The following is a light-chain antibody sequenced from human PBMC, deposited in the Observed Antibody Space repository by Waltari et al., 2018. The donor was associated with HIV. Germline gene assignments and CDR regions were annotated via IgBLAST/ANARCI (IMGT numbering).Light chain of an antibody. J-gene: IGLJ2*01. V-gene: IGLV1-47*01. CDR2: RNN. Sequence: QSVLTQPPSASGTPGQRVTISCSGSRSNIGSNYVYWYQQLPGTAPKLLIYRNNQRPAGVPDRCSGAKSGTSASLAISGLRSEDEADYYCATWDDSLSVVVFGGGTKLTVL. CDR1: RSNIGSNY. CDR3: ATWDDSLSVVV.